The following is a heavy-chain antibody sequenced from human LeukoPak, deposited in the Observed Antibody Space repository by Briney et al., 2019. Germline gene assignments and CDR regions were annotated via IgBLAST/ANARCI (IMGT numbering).Heavy chain of an antibody. J-gene: IGHJ4*02. CDR3: ARDRVLTGFDY. CDR1: GFTFSSYA. D-gene: IGHD3-9*01. CDR2: ISYDGSNK. Sequence: PGRSLRLSCAASGFTFSSYAMHWVRQAPGKGLEWVAVISYDGSNKYYADSVKGRFTISRDNSKNTLYLQMNSLRAEDTAVYYCARDRVLTGFDYWGQGTLVTVSS. V-gene: IGHV3-30*04.